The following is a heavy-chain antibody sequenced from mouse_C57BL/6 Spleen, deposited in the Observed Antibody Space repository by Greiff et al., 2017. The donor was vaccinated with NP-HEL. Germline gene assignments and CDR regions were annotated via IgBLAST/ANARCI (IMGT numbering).Heavy chain of an antibody. J-gene: IGHJ2*01. V-gene: IGHV5-17*01. CDR3: GRGGYGNLCFDY. D-gene: IGHD2-1*01. Sequence: EVKLVESGGGLVKPGGSLKLSCAASGFTFSDYGMHWVRQAPEKGLEWVAYISSGSSTIYYADTVKGRFTISRDNAKNTLFLQMTSLRSEDTAMYYCGRGGYGNLCFDYWGQGTTLTVSS. CDR2: ISSGSSTI. CDR1: GFTFSDYG.